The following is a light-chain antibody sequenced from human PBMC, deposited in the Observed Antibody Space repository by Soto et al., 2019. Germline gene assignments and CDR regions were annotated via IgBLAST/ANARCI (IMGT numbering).Light chain of an antibody. V-gene: IGLV1-51*01. CDR3: GAWDSSLSAVV. CDR2: DNN. CDR1: SSNIGSNY. J-gene: IGLJ2*01. Sequence: QSALTQPPSVSAAPGQKVTISCSGSSSNIGSNYVSWYQQLPGTAPKLLLSDNNNRPSGIPDRFSGSKSGTSATLGITGLQTGDEADYYCGAWDSSLSAVVFGGGTKVTVL.